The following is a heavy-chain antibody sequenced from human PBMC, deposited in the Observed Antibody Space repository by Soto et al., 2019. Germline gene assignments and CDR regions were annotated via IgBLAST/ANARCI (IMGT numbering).Heavy chain of an antibody. CDR3: ARENGANYYDSSGPGGMDV. D-gene: IGHD3-22*01. CDR2: IYYSGST. Sequence: QVQLQESGPGLVKPSETLSLTCTVSGGSISSYYWSWIRQPPGKGLEWIGYIYYSGSTNYNPSLKIRVTISVDTSKNQFSLKLSSVTAADTAVYYCARENGANYYDSSGPGGMDVWGQGTTVTVSS. J-gene: IGHJ6*02. V-gene: IGHV4-59*01. CDR1: GGSISSYY.